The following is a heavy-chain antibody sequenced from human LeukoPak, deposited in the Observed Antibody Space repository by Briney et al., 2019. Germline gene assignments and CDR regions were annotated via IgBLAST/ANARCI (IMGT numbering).Heavy chain of an antibody. Sequence: ASVKVSCKASGGTFSSYTISWVRQAPGQGLEWMGRIIPILGIANYAQKFQGRVTITADKSTSTACMELSSLRSEDTAVYYCARIEYSNWEAFDIWGQGTMVTVSS. CDR1: GGTFSSYT. J-gene: IGHJ3*02. CDR2: IIPILGIA. CDR3: ARIEYSNWEAFDI. D-gene: IGHD6-6*01. V-gene: IGHV1-69*02.